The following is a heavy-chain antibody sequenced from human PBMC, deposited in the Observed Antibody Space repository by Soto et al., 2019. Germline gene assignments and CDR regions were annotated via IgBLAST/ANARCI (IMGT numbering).Heavy chain of an antibody. V-gene: IGHV7-4-1*01. CDR3: ARDGCSGGSCYSMLLDP. J-gene: IGHJ5*02. CDR1: GYTFTNFG. CDR2: INTNTGNP. D-gene: IGHD2-15*01. Sequence: ASVKVSCKASGYTFTNFGISWVRQAPGQGLEWMGWINTNTGNPTYAQGFTGRFVFSLDTSVSTAYLQICSLKAEDTAVYYCARDGCSGGSCYSMLLDPWGQGTLVTVS.